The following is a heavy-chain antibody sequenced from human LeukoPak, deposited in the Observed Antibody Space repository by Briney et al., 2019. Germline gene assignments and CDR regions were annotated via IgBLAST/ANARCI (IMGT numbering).Heavy chain of an antibody. V-gene: IGHV1-2*06. CDR1: GYTFTSYY. D-gene: IGHD6-13*01. CDR3: ASGYSSSWYGTH. Sequence: ASVKVSCKASGYTFTSYYMHWVRQAPGQGLEWMGRINPNSGGTNYAQKFQGRVTMTRDTSISTAYMELSRLRSDDTAVYYCASGYSSSWYGTHWGQGTLVTVSS. J-gene: IGHJ4*02. CDR2: INPNSGGT.